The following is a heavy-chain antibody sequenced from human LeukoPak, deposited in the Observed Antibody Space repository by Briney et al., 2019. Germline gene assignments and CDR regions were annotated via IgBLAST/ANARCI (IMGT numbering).Heavy chain of an antibody. Sequence: SETLSLTCGVYGGSYSDYYWSWIRQPPGKGLEWIGEINHSGITNYNPSLRSRVTISLDRSKKKFSLKLSSVTAADTAVYYCARAGYSYDYYFDYWGQGTLVTVSS. V-gene: IGHV4-34*01. D-gene: IGHD5-18*01. CDR1: GGSYSDYY. CDR2: INHSGIT. J-gene: IGHJ4*02. CDR3: ARAGYSYDYYFDY.